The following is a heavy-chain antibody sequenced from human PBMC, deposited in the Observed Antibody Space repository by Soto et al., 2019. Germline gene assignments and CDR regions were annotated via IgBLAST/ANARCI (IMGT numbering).Heavy chain of an antibody. J-gene: IGHJ4*02. CDR1: GGSIRSHD. Sequence: SETLSLTKTVSGGSIRSHDGSWIRQPQGKGLEWIGYIYYSGSTNYNPSLKSRVTISVDTSKNQFSLKLSSVTAADTAVYYCARVAAQDYDILTGDNYYFDYWGQGTLVTVSS. CDR2: IYYSGST. CDR3: ARVAAQDYDILTGDNYYFDY. V-gene: IGHV4-59*11. D-gene: IGHD3-9*01.